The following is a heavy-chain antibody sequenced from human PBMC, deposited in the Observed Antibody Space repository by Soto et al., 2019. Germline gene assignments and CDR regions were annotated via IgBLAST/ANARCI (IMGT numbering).Heavy chain of an antibody. D-gene: IGHD5-18*01. Sequence: QVQLQESGPGLVKPSETLSLTCTVSGGSISSYYWNWIRHPPGKGLEWIGYIYYSGTTNYNPSLKSRVTISVDTSKNQLSLKLSSVTAADTAVYYCARRYGYSFDYWGQGTLVTVSS. V-gene: IGHV4-59*08. J-gene: IGHJ4*02. CDR1: GGSISSYY. CDR2: IYYSGTT. CDR3: ARRYGYSFDY.